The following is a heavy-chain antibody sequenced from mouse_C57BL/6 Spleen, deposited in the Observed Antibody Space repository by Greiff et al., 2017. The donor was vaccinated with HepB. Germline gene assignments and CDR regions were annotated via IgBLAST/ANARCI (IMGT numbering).Heavy chain of an antibody. V-gene: IGHV1-55*01. J-gene: IGHJ1*03. D-gene: IGHD1-1*01. CDR2: IYPGSGST. Sequence: QVQLQQPGAELVKPGASVKMSCKASGYTFTSYWITWVKQRPGQGLEWIGDIYPGSGSTNYNEKFKSKATLTVDTSSSTAYMQLSSLTSEDSAVYYCARGVLRDWYFDVWGTGTTVTVSS. CDR3: ARGVLRDWYFDV. CDR1: GYTFTSYW.